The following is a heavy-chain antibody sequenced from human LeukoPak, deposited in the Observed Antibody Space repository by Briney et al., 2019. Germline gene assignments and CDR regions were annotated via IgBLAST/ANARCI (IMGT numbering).Heavy chain of an antibody. Sequence: GASVKVSCKASGYTFTGYYMHWVRQAPGQGLQWMGWINSYSGGTSYGQSFRGRVTMTRDTSISTVYMEISGLTSDDTAVYFCARARKLADDAFDVWGQGSMVTVSS. CDR3: ARARKLADDAFDV. CDR1: GYTFTGYY. V-gene: IGHV1-2*02. J-gene: IGHJ3*01. CDR2: INSYSGGT.